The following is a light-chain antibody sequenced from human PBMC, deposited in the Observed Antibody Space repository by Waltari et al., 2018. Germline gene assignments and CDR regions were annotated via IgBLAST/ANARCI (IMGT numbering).Light chain of an antibody. CDR2: GAS. V-gene: IGKV3-15*01. CDR1: QSISSN. J-gene: IGKJ2*01. CDR3: QQYNNWPMYT. Sequence: EIVMTQSPAALSVSPGERVTLSCRASQSISSNLAWYQQKPGQAPRLLIYGASTRATGIPARFSGSGSGTEFTLIISSLQSEDFAVYYCQQYNNWPMYTFGQGTKLEIK.